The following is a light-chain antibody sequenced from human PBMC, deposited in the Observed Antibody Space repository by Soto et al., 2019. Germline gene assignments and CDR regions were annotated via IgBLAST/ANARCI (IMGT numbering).Light chain of an antibody. Sequence: QSALTQPASVSGSPGQSITISCTGTSSDVGGYNYVSWYQQHPGKAPKLMIYDVSNRPSGVSNRFSGSKSGNTASLTISGLQAEDEADYYCISSTSSSTLYVFGTGTKLTVL. CDR2: DVS. CDR3: ISSTSSSTLYV. CDR1: SSDVGGYNY. V-gene: IGLV2-14*01. J-gene: IGLJ1*01.